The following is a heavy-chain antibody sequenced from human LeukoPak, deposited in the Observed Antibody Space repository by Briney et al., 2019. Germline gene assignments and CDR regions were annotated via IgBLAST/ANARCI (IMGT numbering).Heavy chain of an antibody. J-gene: IGHJ4*02. CDR3: ARGIVGAFDY. D-gene: IGHD1-26*01. CDR1: GGSFSGYY. Sequence: SETLSLTCAVYGGSFSGYYWSWIRQPPGKGLEWIGEINHSGSTNYNPSLKSRVTISVDTSKNQFSLKLSSVTAADTAVYYCARGIVGAFDYWGQGTLVTVSS. V-gene: IGHV4-34*01. CDR2: INHSGST.